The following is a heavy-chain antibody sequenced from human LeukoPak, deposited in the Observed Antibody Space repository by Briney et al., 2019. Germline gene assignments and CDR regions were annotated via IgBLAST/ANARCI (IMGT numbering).Heavy chain of an antibody. Sequence: GGTLRLSCAASGFTFSSHGMSWVRQAPGKGLEWVSAISGSGGSTYYADSVKGRFTISRDNSKNTLYLQMNSLRAEDTAVYYCAKDRGQLRYFDWRWGQGTLVTVSS. CDR1: GFTFSSHG. D-gene: IGHD3-9*01. J-gene: IGHJ4*02. CDR3: AKDRGQLRYFDWR. CDR2: ISGSGGST. V-gene: IGHV3-23*01.